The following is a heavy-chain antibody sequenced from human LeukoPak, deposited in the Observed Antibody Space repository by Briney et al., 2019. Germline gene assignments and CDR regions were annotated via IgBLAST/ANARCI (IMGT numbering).Heavy chain of an antibody. D-gene: IGHD6-19*01. Sequence: ASVKVSCKASGYTFSAYDISWMRQAPGQGLEWMGGINTNTGNPTYAQGFTGRFVFSLDSSASTAYPQIDSVEAEDTAVYFCARDLAVPGTARGYWGQGTLITVSS. J-gene: IGHJ4*02. V-gene: IGHV7-4-1*01. CDR1: GYTFSAYD. CDR2: INTNTGNP. CDR3: ARDLAVPGTARGY.